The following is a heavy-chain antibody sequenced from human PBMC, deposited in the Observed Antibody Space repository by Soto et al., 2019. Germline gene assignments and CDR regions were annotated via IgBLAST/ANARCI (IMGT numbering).Heavy chain of an antibody. D-gene: IGHD3-9*01. V-gene: IGHV3-11*05. CDR1: GFTFSDYD. CDR2: IHSTSGYS. Sequence: PGGSLRLSCAASGFTFSDYDMTWIRQAPGKGLEWVSYIHSTSGYSTYADSVKGRFTISRDNAKNTLYLQMNSLRAEDTAVYYCAKEGLTIFGPNFDWGQGTLVTVSS. J-gene: IGHJ4*02. CDR3: AKEGLTIFGPNFD.